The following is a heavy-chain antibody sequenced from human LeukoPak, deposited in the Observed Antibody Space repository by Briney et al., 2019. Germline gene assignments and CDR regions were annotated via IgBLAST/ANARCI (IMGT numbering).Heavy chain of an antibody. Sequence: PGGSLRLSCAASGFTFSYAMHWVRQAPGKGLEWVAVISYDGSNKYYADSVKGRFTISRDNSKNTLYLQMNSLRAEDTAVYYCAREGGELLTTYFDYWGQGTLVTVSS. V-gene: IGHV3-30-3*01. J-gene: IGHJ4*02. CDR2: ISYDGSNK. CDR1: GFTFSYA. CDR3: AREGGELLTTYFDY. D-gene: IGHD1-26*01.